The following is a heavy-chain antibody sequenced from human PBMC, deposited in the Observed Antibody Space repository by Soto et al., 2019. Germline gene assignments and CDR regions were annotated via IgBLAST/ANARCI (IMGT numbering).Heavy chain of an antibody. Sequence: ASVKVSCKASGYSFTSFGVNWVRQAPGQGLEWMGWVNAYNGNTNYAQKFQGRVTLTADTSTSTAYMEVGSLRSDDTAVYYCATGAAAVAAHPIWGQATLVNVS. D-gene: IGHD6-25*01. V-gene: IGHV1-18*01. J-gene: IGHJ4*02. CDR1: GYSFTSFG. CDR2: VNAYNGNT. CDR3: ATGAAAVAAHPI.